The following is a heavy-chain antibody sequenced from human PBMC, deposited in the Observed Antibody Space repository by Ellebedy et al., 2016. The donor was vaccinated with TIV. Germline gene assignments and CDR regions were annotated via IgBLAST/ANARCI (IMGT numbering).Heavy chain of an antibody. Sequence: TVSCKGSGYSFTNYWIGWVRQMPGQGLEWMGILHPGDSETRYSPSFQGQVTISGDKSISTAYLQWSSLKASDTAMYYCARVTSDYSGDWFGRAFDHWGQGTLVIVSS. CDR3: ARVTSDYSGDWFGRAFDH. J-gene: IGHJ4*02. CDR1: GYSFTNYW. V-gene: IGHV5-51*01. CDR2: LHPGDSET. D-gene: IGHD2-21*02.